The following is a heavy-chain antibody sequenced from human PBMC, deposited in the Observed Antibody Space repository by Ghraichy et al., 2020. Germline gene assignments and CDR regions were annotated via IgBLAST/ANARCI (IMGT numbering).Heavy chain of an antibody. D-gene: IGHD3-10*01. J-gene: IGHJ4*02. CDR3: AKARGDKLEVYYFDY. CDR1: GFTFSSYA. CDR2: ITGSGGNT. V-gene: IGHV3-23*01. Sequence: TLSLTCAASGFTFSSYAMSWVRQAPGKGLECVSAITGSGGNTYYADSVKGRFTISRDNSKNTLYLQMNSLRAEDTAAYYCAKARGDKLEVYYFDYWGQGTLVTVSS.